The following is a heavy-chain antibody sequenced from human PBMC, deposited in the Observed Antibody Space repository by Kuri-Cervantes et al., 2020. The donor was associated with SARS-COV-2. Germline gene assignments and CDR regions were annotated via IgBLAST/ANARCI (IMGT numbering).Heavy chain of an antibody. CDR2: IYYSGSA. D-gene: IGHD1-26*01. V-gene: IGHV4-61*08. CDR1: GGSLSSGDYY. CDR3: ARDGRPPYYYYYMDV. J-gene: IGHJ6*03. Sequence: SETLSLTCTVSGGSLSSGDYYWTWVRQPPGKGLEWIGNIYYSGSASYNPSLKSRLTMSLDTSKNQFSLKLSSVTAADTAVYYCARDGRPPYYYYYMDVWGKGTTVTVSS.